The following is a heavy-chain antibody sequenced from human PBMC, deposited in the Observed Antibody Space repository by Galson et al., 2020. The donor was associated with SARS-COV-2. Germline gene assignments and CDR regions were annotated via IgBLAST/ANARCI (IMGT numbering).Heavy chain of an antibody. CDR3: ARDSQGGNDYNYLLF. D-gene: IGHD4-4*01. V-gene: IGHV1-46*01. CDR1: GGTFSSYA. Sequence: ASVKVSCKASGGTFSSYAISWVRQAPGQGLEWMGIINPSGGGTTYAQKFQGRVTMTRDTSTSTVYMELSSLRSEDTAVYYCARDSQGGNDYNYLLFWGQGTLGTVSS. CDR2: INPSGGGT. J-gene: IGHJ4*02.